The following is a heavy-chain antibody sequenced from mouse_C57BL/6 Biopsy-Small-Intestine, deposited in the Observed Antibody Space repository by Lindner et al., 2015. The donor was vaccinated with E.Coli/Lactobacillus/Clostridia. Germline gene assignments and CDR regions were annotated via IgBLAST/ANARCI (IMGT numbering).Heavy chain of an antibody. CDR3: ARRDYDANYFDY. CDR1: GYTFTSYG. V-gene: IGHV1-81*01. D-gene: IGHD2-4*01. CDR2: IYPRSGNT. J-gene: IGHJ2*01. Sequence: VQLQESGAELARPGASVKLSCKASGYTFTSYGISWVKQRTGQGLEWIGEIYPRSGNTYYNEKFKGKATLTADKSSSTAYMELRSLTPEDSAVYFCARRDYDANYFDYWGQGTTLTVSS.